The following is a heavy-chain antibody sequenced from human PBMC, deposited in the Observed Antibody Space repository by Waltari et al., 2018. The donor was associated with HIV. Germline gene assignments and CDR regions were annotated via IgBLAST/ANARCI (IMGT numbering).Heavy chain of an antibody. CDR2: ISRGGTV. V-gene: IGHV3-11*04. CDR1: GFAFGEHY. J-gene: IGHJ4*02. CDR3: ARDLDGPRSSAYDY. Sequence: QVQLVESGGGLVKPGGSLRLSCAAYGFAFGEHYMSWIRVVPGKGLEWLSYISRGGTVFYADSVKGRFTISRDNAKNSLYLQMDSLRVEDTAVYFCARDLDGPRSSAYDYWGQGTLVTVSS.